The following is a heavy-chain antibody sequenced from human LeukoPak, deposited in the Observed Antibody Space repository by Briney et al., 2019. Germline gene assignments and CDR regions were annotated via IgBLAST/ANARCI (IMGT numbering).Heavy chain of an antibody. J-gene: IGHJ4*02. V-gene: IGHV3-23*01. CDR3: ARALAALAPTDY. CDR1: GFTFSTYA. D-gene: IGHD5-12*01. Sequence: GGSLRLSCAASGFTFSTYAMTWVRQAPGKGREWVSTLSGSGVSTYYADSVKGRFTIYRDNSKNTPYLQMNSLRAEDTAVYYCARALAALAPTDYWGQGTLVTVSS. CDR2: LSGSGVST.